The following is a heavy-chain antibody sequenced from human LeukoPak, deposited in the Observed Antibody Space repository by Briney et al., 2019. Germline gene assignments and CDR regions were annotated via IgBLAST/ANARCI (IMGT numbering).Heavy chain of an antibody. CDR2: IYYSGST. Sequence: SETLSLTCTVSGGSISSSSYYWGWIRQPPAKGLEWIGSIYYSGSTYYNPSLKSRITISVDMSKNQCSLKLSSVTAADTALYYCARHSGLRTPFDPWGQGTLVTVTS. J-gene: IGHJ5*02. V-gene: IGHV4-39*01. CDR1: GGSISSSSYY. D-gene: IGHD3-3*01. CDR3: ARHSGLRTPFDP.